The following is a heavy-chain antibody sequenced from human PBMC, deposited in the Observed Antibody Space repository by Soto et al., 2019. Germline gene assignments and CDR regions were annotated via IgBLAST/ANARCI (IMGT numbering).Heavy chain of an antibody. CDR2: INWNGRTK. CDR3: ARASPRGRYFDWLIFPLGH. Sequence: PGGSLRLFCAASGFSFDDYGMSWVRQVPGKRLEWVAGINWNGRTKDYVDSVKSRFTISRDTAKSSVYLQMNSLRAEDTALYFCARASPRGRYFDWLIFPLGHWGQGTLVTVS. J-gene: IGHJ4*02. V-gene: IGHV3-20*04. D-gene: IGHD3-9*01. CDR1: GFSFDDYG.